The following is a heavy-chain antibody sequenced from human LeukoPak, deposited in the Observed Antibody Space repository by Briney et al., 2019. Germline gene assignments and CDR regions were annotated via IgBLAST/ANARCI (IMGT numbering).Heavy chain of an antibody. D-gene: IGHD5-18*01. V-gene: IGHV4-34*01. CDR3: ARVQLWGYYYYYMDV. J-gene: IGHJ6*03. CDR1: GGSFSGYY. Sequence: KPSETLSLTCAVYGGSFSGYYWSWIRQPPGKGLEWIGEINHSGSTNYNPSLKSRVTISVDTSKNQFSLKLSSVTAADTAVYYCARVQLWGYYYYYMDVWGKGTTVTVSS. CDR2: INHSGST.